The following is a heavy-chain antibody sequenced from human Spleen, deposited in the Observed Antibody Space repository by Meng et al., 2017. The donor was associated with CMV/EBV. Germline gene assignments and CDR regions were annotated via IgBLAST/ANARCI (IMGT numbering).Heavy chain of an antibody. CDR2: TSYRSKWFN. Sequence: SQTLSLTCAISGDSVSSNTASWNWIRQSPSRGLEWLGRTSYRSKWFNDYAVSVKSRISINPDTSRNQFSLQLNSVTPEDTAVYYCARIWAAAFDIWGQGTMVTVSS. CDR3: ARIWAAAFDI. V-gene: IGHV6-1*01. CDR1: GDSVSSNTAS. J-gene: IGHJ3*02. D-gene: IGHD3-10*01.